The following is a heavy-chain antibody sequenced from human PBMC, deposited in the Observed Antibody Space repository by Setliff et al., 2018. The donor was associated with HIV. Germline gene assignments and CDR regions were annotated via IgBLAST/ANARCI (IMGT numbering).Heavy chain of an antibody. D-gene: IGHD1-26*01. Sequence: GASVKVSCKASAFTFNIYAIHWVRQAPGQGLEWMGYIDANTGIPTYAQALSGRFVFSLDTSVTPAYLHMNSLRAEDTALYFCAKYGTLNSEYINYFDCWGQGALVTVSS. CDR2: IDANTGIP. J-gene: IGHJ4*02. CDR3: AKYGTLNSEYINYFDC. CDR1: AFTFNIYA. V-gene: IGHV7-4-1*02.